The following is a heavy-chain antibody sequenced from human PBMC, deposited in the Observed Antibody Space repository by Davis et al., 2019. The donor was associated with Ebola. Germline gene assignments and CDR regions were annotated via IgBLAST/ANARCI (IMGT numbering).Heavy chain of an antibody. CDR2: MHHSGTT. D-gene: IGHD3-10*01. CDR3: ARWTGRGGHYFDY. CDR1: AGSISPNF. V-gene: IGHV4-59*01. Sequence: SETLSLTCTVSAGSISPNFCSWTRQPTGKGLEWIGYMHHSGTTDTNPSLKSRVTLSLDTSRGRFSLRLTSVTAADTAAYYCARWTGRGGHYFDYWGQGILVTVSS. J-gene: IGHJ4*02.